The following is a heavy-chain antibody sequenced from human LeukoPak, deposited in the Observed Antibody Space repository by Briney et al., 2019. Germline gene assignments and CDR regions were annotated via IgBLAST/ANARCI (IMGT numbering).Heavy chain of an antibody. V-gene: IGHV3-30*03. CDR3: ASAWHLGIVVVMLDS. CDR2: ISHDGSNK. Sequence: GGSPRLSCAAPGFNLRSYGMHRGRQAPGKGPGGVAVISHDGSNKYYADSVKGRFTISRDNSKNTLYLQMNSLRVEDTAVYYCASAWHLGIVVVMLDSWGQGTLVTVSS. CDR1: GFNLRSYG. J-gene: IGHJ4*02. D-gene: IGHD3-22*01.